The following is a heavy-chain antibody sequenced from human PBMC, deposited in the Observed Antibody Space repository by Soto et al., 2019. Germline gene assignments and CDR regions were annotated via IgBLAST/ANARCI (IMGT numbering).Heavy chain of an antibody. CDR1: GGSFSGYY. J-gene: IGHJ5*02. CDR3: ARGAVVVPAATHNWFDP. Sequence: PSETLSLTCAVYGGSFSGYYWSWIRQPPGKGLEWIGEINHSGSTNYNPSLKSRVTISVDTSKNQFSLKLSSVTAADTAVYYCARGAVVVPAATHNWFDPWGQGTLVTVS. V-gene: IGHV4-34*01. D-gene: IGHD2-2*01. CDR2: INHSGST.